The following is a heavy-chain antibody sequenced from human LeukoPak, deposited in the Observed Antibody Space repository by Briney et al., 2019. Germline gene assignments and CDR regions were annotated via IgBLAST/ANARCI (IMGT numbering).Heavy chain of an antibody. CDR3: ARATTVTTYYYYYMDV. J-gene: IGHJ6*03. D-gene: IGHD4-17*01. V-gene: IGHV1-69*13. Sequence: SVKVSCKASGGTFSSYAISWVRQAPGQGLEWMGGIIPIFGTANYAQKFQGRVTITADESTSTAYMELSSLRSEDTAVYYCARATTVTTYYYYYMDVWGKGTTVTVSS. CDR1: GGTFSSYA. CDR2: IIPIFGTA.